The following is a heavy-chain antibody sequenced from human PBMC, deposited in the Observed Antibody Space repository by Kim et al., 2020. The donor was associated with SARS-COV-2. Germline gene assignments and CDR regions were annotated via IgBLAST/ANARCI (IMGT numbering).Heavy chain of an antibody. CDR2: ISGSSGVT. CDR1: GFTFSIYA. J-gene: IGHJ4*02. Sequence: GGSLRLSCAASGFTFSIYAMTWVRQAPGKGLEWVSGISGSSGVTYYADSVKGRYTXSXDTSKNTLYLQMXXXRAEDTAVYYCAKDXXDILYFGGPDYSVVXWGQGTXVTVSS. V-gene: IGHV3-23*01. D-gene: IGHD2-15*01. CDR3: AKDXXDILYFGGPDYSVVX.